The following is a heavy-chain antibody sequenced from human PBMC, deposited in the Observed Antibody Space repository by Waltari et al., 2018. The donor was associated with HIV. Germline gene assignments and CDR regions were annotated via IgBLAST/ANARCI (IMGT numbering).Heavy chain of an antibody. CDR3: ARSMSFGVVREPHHYGLDV. D-gene: IGHD3-3*01. Sequence: QVQLVQSGAEVKKPGASVTVSCKASGYTFTRYGISWVRQVPGQGLEWMGWISGYNDNTNYEQKFQGRVTMTADTSTGTAYLELRSLRSDDTAVYYCARSMSFGVVREPHHYGLDVWGQGTTVTVSS. V-gene: IGHV1-18*01. J-gene: IGHJ6*02. CDR1: GYTFTRYG. CDR2: ISGYNDNT.